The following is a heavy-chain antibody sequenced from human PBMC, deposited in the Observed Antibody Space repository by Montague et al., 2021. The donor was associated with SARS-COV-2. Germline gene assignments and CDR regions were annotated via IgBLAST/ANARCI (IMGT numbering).Heavy chain of an antibody. CDR1: GGSISSYY. CDR3: ECHPPGYRFFYVLDV. Sequence: SETLSLTCTVSGGSISSYYWSWIWQPPGQGLEWIGYVYYSGSTNYNSSPKRRVTISVDTYKYQFSLRLNLVTAADTAVYFCECHPPGYRFFYVLDVWGKGTTVTVSS. D-gene: IGHD5/OR15-5a*01. V-gene: IGHV4-59*01. J-gene: IGHJ6*04. CDR2: VYYSGST.